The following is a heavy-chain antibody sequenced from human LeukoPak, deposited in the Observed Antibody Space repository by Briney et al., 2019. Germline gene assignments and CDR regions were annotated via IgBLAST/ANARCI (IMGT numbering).Heavy chain of an antibody. CDR3: ARSPGGGYSSGWYYYYYYMDV. Sequence: ASVKVSCKASGYTFTSYGISWVRQAPGQGLEWMGWISAYNGNTNYAQKLQGRVTMTTDTSTSTAYMELSSLRSEDTAVYYCARSPGGGYSSGWYYYYYYMDVWGKGTTVTVSS. D-gene: IGHD6-19*01. J-gene: IGHJ6*03. CDR1: GYTFTSYG. CDR2: ISAYNGNT. V-gene: IGHV1-18*01.